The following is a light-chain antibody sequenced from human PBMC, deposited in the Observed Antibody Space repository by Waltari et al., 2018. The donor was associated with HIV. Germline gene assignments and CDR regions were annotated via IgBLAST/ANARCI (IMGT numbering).Light chain of an antibody. J-gene: IGLJ3*02. CDR3: SSYSPRTSVV. Sequence: HSVLTQPASVSGSPGQSITISCSAPTSDMSSLNFVSWYQQYPGRAPRLIIFEVSSRPSGISDRFSGSKSGDTASLTISALRTEDEADYFCSSYSPRTSVVFGGGTKVTVL. CDR1: TSDMSSLNF. V-gene: IGLV2-14*01. CDR2: EVS.